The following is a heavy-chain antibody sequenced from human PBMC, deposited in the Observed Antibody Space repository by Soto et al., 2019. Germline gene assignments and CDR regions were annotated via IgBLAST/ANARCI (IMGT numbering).Heavy chain of an antibody. V-gene: IGHV4-39*01. CDR3: VSQRTSVLTQAYFDY. J-gene: IGHJ4*02. CDR1: GGSVSNSNYY. D-gene: IGHD2-8*01. Sequence: SETLSLTCTVSGGSVSNSNYYWGWIRQSPGKGLEWVGSVYYRGRSYSKSSVKSRVTISVDTSKNQFSLNLNSVTASDTAVYYCVSQRTSVLTQAYFDYWGPGALVTVSS. CDR2: VYYRGRS.